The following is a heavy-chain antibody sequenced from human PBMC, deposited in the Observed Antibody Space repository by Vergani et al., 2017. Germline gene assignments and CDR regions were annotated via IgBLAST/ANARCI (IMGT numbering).Heavy chain of an antibody. V-gene: IGHV4-39*07. CDR1: GGSISSSSYY. CDR3: ARDISMIVVR. D-gene: IGHD3-22*01. J-gene: IGHJ4*02. CDR2: IYYSGST. Sequence: QLQLQESGPGLVKPSETLSLTCTVSGGSISSSSYYWGWIRQPPGKGLGWIGSIYYSGSTYYNPSLKSRVTISVDTSKNQFSLKLSSVTAADTAVYYCARDISMIVVRWGQGTLVTVSS.